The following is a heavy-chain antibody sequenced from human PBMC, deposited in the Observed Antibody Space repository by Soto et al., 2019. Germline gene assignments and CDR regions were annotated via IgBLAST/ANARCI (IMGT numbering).Heavy chain of an antibody. CDR2: IYYSGNT. Sequence: QVQLQESGPGLVKPSQTLSLTCTVSGGSISSGGYYWSWIRQHPGKGLEWIGYIYYSGNTYYNPSLKSRVTISVDTSKNQFSLKLSSVTAADTAVYYCARVPWSCSSTSCWASLVYFDYWGQGTLVTVSS. V-gene: IGHV4-31*03. D-gene: IGHD2-2*01. J-gene: IGHJ4*02. CDR3: ARVPWSCSSTSCWASLVYFDY. CDR1: GGSISSGGYY.